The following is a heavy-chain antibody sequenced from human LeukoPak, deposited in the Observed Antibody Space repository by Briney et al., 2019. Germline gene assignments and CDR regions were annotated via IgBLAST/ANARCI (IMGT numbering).Heavy chain of an antibody. Sequence: ASVKVSCKASGGTFSSYAISWVRQAPGQGLEWMGGIIPIFGTANYAQKFQGRVTITADESTSTAYMELSSLRSEDTAVYYCARATVELLRPPTSPQNWFDPWGQGTLVTVSS. J-gene: IGHJ5*02. CDR3: ARATVELLRPPTSPQNWFDP. CDR2: IIPIFGTA. V-gene: IGHV1-69*13. CDR1: GGTFSSYA. D-gene: IGHD3-10*01.